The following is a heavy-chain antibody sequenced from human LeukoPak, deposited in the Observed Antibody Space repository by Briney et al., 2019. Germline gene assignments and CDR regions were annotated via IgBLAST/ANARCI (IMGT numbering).Heavy chain of an antibody. J-gene: IGHJ6*03. CDR1: GGSISSYY. V-gene: IGHV4-59*05. CDR3: AREIRPGNYYYYMDV. D-gene: IGHD1-14*01. CDR2: IYYSGST. Sequence: PSETLSLTCTVSGGSISSYYWSWIRQPPGKGLEWIGSIYYSGSTYYNPSLKSRVTISVDMSKNQFSLKLSSVTAADTAVYYCAREIRPGNYYYYMDVWGKGTTVTISS.